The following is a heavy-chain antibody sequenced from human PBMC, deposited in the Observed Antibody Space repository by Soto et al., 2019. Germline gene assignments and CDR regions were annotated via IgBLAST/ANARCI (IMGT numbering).Heavy chain of an antibody. J-gene: IGHJ6*03. V-gene: IGHV4-30-4*01. D-gene: IGHD4-17*01. CDR3: ARDRGPYGDYGLYYYYMDV. CDR1: GGSISSVDYY. Sequence: PSETLSLTCTVSGGSISSVDYYWTWIRQPPGKGLEWIGYIYYSGNAYYNPSLKSRVIISVDTSKNQFSLTLSSVTAADTAVYYCARDRGPYGDYGLYYYYMDVWGKGTTVTVSS. CDR2: IYYSGNA.